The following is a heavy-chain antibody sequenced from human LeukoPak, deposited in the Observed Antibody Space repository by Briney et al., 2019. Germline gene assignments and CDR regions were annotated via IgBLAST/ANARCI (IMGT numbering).Heavy chain of an antibody. V-gene: IGHV3-23*01. Sequence: QPGGSLRLSCAASGFTFSSYAMSRVRQAPGKGLEWVSGISGSGDNTYYADSVKGRFTISRDNSKNTLYLQMNSLRADDTAVYYCAKGGLVHRFDPWGQGTLVTVSS. J-gene: IGHJ5*02. CDR2: ISGSGDNT. CDR3: AKGGLVHRFDP. CDR1: GFTFSSYA.